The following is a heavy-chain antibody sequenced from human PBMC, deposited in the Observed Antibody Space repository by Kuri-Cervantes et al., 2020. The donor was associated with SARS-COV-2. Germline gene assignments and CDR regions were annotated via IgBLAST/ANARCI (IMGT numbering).Heavy chain of an antibody. CDR1: GFTFSSYA. V-gene: IGHV3-30*04. J-gene: IGHJ4*02. Sequence: LSLTCAASGFTFSSYAMHWVRQAPGKGLEWVAVISYDGSNKYYADSVKGRFTISRDNSKNTLYLQINSLRAEDTAVYYCARSPGAYFDYWGQGTLVTVSS. CDR3: ARSPGAYFDY. D-gene: IGHD3-10*01. CDR2: ISYDGSNK.